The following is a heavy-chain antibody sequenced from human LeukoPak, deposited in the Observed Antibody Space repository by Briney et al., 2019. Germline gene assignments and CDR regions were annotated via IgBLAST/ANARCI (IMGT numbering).Heavy chain of an antibody. CDR2: VSPSGDTT. V-gene: IGHV3-23*01. D-gene: IGHD2-2*01. CDR1: GFTFSSWA. J-gene: IGHJ4*02. CDR3: AKEGCTRCTPFVDY. Sequence: PGGSLRLSCAASGFTFSSWAMSWARQAPGKGLEWVSAVSPSGDTTYYADSVKGRFTISRDNSKNTLYLQMNSLRAEDTAVYYCAKEGCTRCTPFVDYWGQGILVTVSS.